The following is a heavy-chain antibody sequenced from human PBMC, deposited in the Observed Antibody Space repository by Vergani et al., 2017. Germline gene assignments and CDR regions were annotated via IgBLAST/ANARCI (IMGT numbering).Heavy chain of an antibody. Sequence: EVQLVESGGGLVQPGGSLRLSCAASGFTVSSNYMSWVRQAPGKGLEWVSVIYSGGSTYYADSVKGRFNISRDNSKNTLYLQMNSLRAEDTAVYYCARVGYYDSSGYYYNWYFDLWGRGTLVTVSS. CDR1: GFTVSSNY. J-gene: IGHJ2*01. CDR3: ARVGYYDSSGYYYNWYFDL. D-gene: IGHD3-22*01. CDR2: IYSGGST. V-gene: IGHV3-66*02.